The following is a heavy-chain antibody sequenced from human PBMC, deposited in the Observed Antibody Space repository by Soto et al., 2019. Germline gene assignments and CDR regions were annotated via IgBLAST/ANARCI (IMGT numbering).Heavy chain of an antibody. D-gene: IGHD2-8*01. V-gene: IGHV3-21*01. J-gene: IGHJ6*04. Sequence: WGSLRLSCAASGFPFSSYSMNWVRQAPGKGLEWVSSISISSSYIYYADSVKGRFTISRDNAKNSLYLQMNSLRAEDTAVYYCARDELGDCTNGVCYKPNYYYGRDSWGKGTTVTVSS. CDR2: ISISSSYI. CDR1: GFPFSSYS. CDR3: ARDELGDCTNGVCYKPNYYYGRDS.